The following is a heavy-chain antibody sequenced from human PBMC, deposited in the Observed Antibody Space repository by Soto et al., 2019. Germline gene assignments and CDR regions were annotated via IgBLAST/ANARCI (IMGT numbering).Heavy chain of an antibody. CDR2: INSDGSST. J-gene: IGHJ5*02. D-gene: IGHD4-17*01. CDR3: AKGGDVDYVRDRDWFDP. CDR1: GFTFSSYW. Sequence: EVQLVESGGGLVQPGGSLRLSCAASGFTFSSYWMHWVRQAPGKGLVWVSRINSDGSSTSYADSVKGRFTISRDNAKNXXYLQMNSLRAEDTAVYYCAKGGDVDYVRDRDWFDPWGQGTLVTVSS. V-gene: IGHV3-74*01.